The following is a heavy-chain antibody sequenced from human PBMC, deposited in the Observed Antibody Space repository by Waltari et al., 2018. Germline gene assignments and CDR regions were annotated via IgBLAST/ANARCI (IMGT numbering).Heavy chain of an antibody. CDR2: INHSENT. CDR3: VRLEDCTGPGGNCYSGDSFAMDV. V-gene: IGHV4-34*02. CDR1: GGSFSGYY. J-gene: IGHJ6*02. Sequence: QVQLQQWGAGLLQPSETLSLTCAVYGGSFSGYYWGWIRQPPGKGLEWIGEINHSENTNQNPSLRSRVTMLVDTSKSQFSLKLNSVTAADTAVYYCVRLEDCTGPGGNCYSGDSFAMDVWGQGPRSPSP. D-gene: IGHD2-8*02.